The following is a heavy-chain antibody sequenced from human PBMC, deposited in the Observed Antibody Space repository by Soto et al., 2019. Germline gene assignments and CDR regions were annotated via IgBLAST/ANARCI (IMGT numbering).Heavy chain of an antibody. Sequence: QVQLVQSGAEVKKPGASVKVSCKASGYTFTGYYMHWVRQAPGQGLEWMGWINPNSGGTNYAQKFQGWVTMTRDTSISTAYMELSRLRSDDTAVYYCARNAYYYGSGSSNWFDPWGQGTLVTVSS. CDR2: INPNSGGT. D-gene: IGHD3-10*01. CDR1: GYTFTGYY. CDR3: ARNAYYYGSGSSNWFDP. V-gene: IGHV1-2*04. J-gene: IGHJ5*02.